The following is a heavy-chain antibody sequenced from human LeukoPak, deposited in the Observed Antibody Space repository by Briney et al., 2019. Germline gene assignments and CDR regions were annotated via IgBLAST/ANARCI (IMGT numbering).Heavy chain of an antibody. V-gene: IGHV4-4*07. CDR1: GASMSKSF. J-gene: IGHJ4*02. CDR2: IYTSGTT. CDR3: ARAPAGCGGTCAFDY. Sequence: PSETLSLTCTVSGASMSKSFWSWIRQPAGKGLEWIGRIYTSGTTNYNPSLKRRVNFSVDTSNNQFSLKLTSVTAADTALYYCARAPAGCGGTCAFDYWGQGTLVTVSS. D-gene: IGHD2-15*01.